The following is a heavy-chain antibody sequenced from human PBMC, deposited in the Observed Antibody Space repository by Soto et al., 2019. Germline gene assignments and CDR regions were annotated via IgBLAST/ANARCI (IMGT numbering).Heavy chain of an antibody. CDR3: ARSCEWFGELHPDYYGMDV. V-gene: IGHV1-69*01. CDR2: IIPIFGTA. CDR1: GGTFSSYA. Sequence: QVQLVQSGAEVKKPGSSVKVSCKASGGTFSSYAISWVRQAPGQGLEWMGGIIPIFGTANYAQKFQGRVTLTAAESTSTADMELSSLRSEDTAVYYCARSCEWFGELHPDYYGMDVWGQGTTVTVSS. D-gene: IGHD3-10*01. J-gene: IGHJ6*02.